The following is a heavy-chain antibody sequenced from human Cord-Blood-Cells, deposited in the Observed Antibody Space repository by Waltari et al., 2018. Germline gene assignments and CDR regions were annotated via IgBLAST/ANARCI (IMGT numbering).Heavy chain of an antibody. CDR2: INAGNGNT. V-gene: IGHV1-3*01. J-gene: IGHJ3*02. D-gene: IGHD3-16*02. CDR1: GYTFTSYA. CDR3: ARDSRRDYIWGSYRYSGAFDI. Sequence: QVQLVQSGAEVKKPGASVKVSCKASGYTFTSYAMHWVRQAPGQRLEWMGWINAGNGNTKYSQKFQGRVTITRDTSASTAYMELSSLRSEDTAVYYCARDSRRDYIWGSYRYSGAFDIWGQGTMVTVSS.